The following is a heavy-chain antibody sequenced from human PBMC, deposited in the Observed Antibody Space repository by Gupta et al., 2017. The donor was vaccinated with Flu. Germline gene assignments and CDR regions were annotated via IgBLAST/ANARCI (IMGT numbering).Heavy chain of an antibody. CDR2: IFYSGTT. Sequence: QVQLQESGPGLVKPSQTLSLPCRVSGVSIDRHGYNWTFLPQHPGNGLEFIGYIFYSGTTSYNPSLKNRVAISIDTSKSQFSLHLKSGTAADTAVYFCARDRVDHGWGGPHWYFDIWGRGTLVTVSS. V-gene: IGHV4-31*03. J-gene: IGHJ4*02. D-gene: IGHD3-16*01. CDR3: ARDRVDHGWGGPHWYFDI. CDR1: GVSIDRHGYN.